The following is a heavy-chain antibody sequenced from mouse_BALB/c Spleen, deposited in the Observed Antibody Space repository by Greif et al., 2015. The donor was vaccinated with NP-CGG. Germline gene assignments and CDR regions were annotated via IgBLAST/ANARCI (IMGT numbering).Heavy chain of an antibody. Sequence: EVKLMESGGGLGKPGGSLKLSCAASGFTFSDYYMYWVRQTPEKRLEWVATISDGGSYTYYPDSVKGRFTISRDNAKNRLYLQMSSLKSEDTAMYYCARDYFDYWGQGTTHTVSS. J-gene: IGHJ2*01. CDR1: GFTFSDYY. CDR3: ARDYFDY. V-gene: IGHV5-4*02. CDR2: ISDGGSYT.